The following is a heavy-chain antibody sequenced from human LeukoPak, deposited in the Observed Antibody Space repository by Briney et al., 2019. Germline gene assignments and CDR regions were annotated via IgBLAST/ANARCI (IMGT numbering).Heavy chain of an antibody. J-gene: IGHJ5*02. CDR1: GFCFNNYY. CDR2: INSDGSST. D-gene: IGHD3-22*01. CDR3: AGPGYYDSSTSWFDP. V-gene: IGHV3-74*03. Sequence: PGGSLRLSCAASGFCFNNYYMHWVRQPPGKGLVWVPRINSDGSSTTYADSVKGRFTISRDNAKNTVYLQMNSLRAEDTAVYYCAGPGYYDSSTSWFDPWGQGTLVTVSS.